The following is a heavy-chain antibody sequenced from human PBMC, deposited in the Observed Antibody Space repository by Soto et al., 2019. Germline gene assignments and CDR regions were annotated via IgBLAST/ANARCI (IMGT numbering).Heavy chain of an antibody. CDR3: TTDFYYDSSGYPTI. CDR2: IKSKTDGGTT. CDR1: SVSSAW. V-gene: IGHV3-15*07. Sequence: SVSSAWMNWVRQAPGKGLEWVGRIKSKTDGGTTDYAAPVKGRFTISRDDSKNTLYLQMNSLKTEDTAVYYCTTDFYYDSSGYPTIWGQGTMVTVSS. J-gene: IGHJ3*02. D-gene: IGHD3-22*01.